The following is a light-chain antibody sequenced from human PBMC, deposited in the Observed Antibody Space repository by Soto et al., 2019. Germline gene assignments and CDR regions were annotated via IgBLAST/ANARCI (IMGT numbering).Light chain of an antibody. Sequence: QSALTQPASVSGSPGQSITISCTGTSSDVGGYNYVSWYQQHRGKAPKLMIYDVSNQPSGVSNRFSGSKSGNTASLTISGLQAEDEADYYCSSYTSTSTLVVFGGGTKLTVL. CDR2: DVS. CDR1: SSDVGGYNY. V-gene: IGLV2-14*01. CDR3: SSYTSTSTLVV. J-gene: IGLJ2*01.